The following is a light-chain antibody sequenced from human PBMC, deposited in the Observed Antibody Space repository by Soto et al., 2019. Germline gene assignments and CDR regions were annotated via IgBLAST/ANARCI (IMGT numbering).Light chain of an antibody. CDR2: DND. V-gene: IGLV1-51*01. Sequence: QSVLTQPPSVSAAPGQKVTISCSGSSSNIGNNYVSWYQQLPGTAPKLLIYDNDKRPSGIPDRFSGSKSGTLATLGITGLQTGDEADYYCGTWDSSLSAGRVFGTGTKLTVL. CDR1: SSNIGNNY. CDR3: GTWDSSLSAGRV. J-gene: IGLJ1*01.